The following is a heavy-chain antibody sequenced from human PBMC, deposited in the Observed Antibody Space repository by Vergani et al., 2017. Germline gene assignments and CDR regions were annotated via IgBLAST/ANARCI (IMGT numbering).Heavy chain of an antibody. D-gene: IGHD4/OR15-4a*01. CDR3: ARMGGYXEGDAFRIGYFDS. J-gene: IGHJ4*02. V-gene: IGHV4-31*03. CDR2: IYSTGST. Sequence: QVQLQESGPGLVKPSQTLALTCSVSGDSISSGVYYWNWIRQHPGKGLEWIGYIYSTGSTHHNPSLRRRINMSVDTSKNQFSLKLNSVTAADTAMYYCARMGGYXEGDAFRIGYFDSWGPGSLVTVSS. CDR1: GDSISSGVYY.